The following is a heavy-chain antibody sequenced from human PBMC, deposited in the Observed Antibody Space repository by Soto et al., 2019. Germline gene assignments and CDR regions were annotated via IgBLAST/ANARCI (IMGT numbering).Heavy chain of an antibody. CDR1: GYTFTNYA. Sequence: QLQLVQSGTELKKPGASVKVSCKASGYTFTNYAITWVRQAPGQGLEWMGWINADYGNTNYEQKFQGRVTMTTDTSTNTAYMELRSLRSDDTAVYYCARKSLSNFNWFDPWGQGKLVTVSS. J-gene: IGHJ5*02. V-gene: IGHV1-18*04. D-gene: IGHD4-4*01. CDR3: ARKSLSNFNWFDP. CDR2: INADYGNT.